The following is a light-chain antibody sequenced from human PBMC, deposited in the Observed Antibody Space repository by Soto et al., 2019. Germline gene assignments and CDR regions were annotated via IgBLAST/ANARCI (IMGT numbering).Light chain of an antibody. J-gene: IGKJ3*01. CDR2: DAS. Sequence: EIVLTQSPATLSLSPGERATLSCRASQSVSSYLDWYQQKPGQAPRLLIYDASNRATGIPARFSGGGSGTDFTLTITSLEPDDFEVYYCQQRSNWRFTFGPGTKVDIK. CDR3: QQRSNWRFT. V-gene: IGKV3-11*01. CDR1: QSVSSY.